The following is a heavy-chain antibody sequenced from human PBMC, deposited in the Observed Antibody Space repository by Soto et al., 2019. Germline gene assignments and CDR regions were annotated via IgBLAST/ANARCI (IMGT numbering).Heavy chain of an antibody. CDR3: SRETSAAGTGWFDP. CDR2: MNTNSGNT. D-gene: IGHD6-13*01. V-gene: IGHV1-8*01. J-gene: IGHJ5*02. Sequence: QVQLVQSGAEVKKPGASVKVSCKASGYTFTSYDINWVRQATGQGLEWMGWMNTNSGNTVYAQKLQGRVTMISNTSTSTAYMELSSLSSDETAVYYCSRETSAAGTGWFDPWGQGTLVTVSS. CDR1: GYTFTSYD.